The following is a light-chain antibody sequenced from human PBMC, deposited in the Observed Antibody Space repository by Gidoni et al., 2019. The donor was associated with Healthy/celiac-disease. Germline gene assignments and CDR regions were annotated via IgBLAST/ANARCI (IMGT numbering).Light chain of an antibody. CDR1: QGISSA. V-gene: IGKV1-13*02. J-gene: IGKJ2*01. Sequence: AIQLTQSPSSLSASVGDRVTITCRASQGISSAFAWYQQKPGKAPKLLIYDASSLESGVPSRFSGSGSGTDFTLTISSLQPEDFAPYYCQQFNSYPPTFGQGTKLEIK. CDR2: DAS. CDR3: QQFNSYPPT.